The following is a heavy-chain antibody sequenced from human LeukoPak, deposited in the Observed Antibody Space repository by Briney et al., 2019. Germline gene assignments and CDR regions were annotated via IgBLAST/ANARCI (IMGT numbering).Heavy chain of an antibody. CDR1: GFTFSSYA. V-gene: IGHV3-30*04. D-gene: IGHD2-15*01. Sequence: PGGSLRLSCAASGFTFSSYAMHWVRQAPGKGLEWVAVISYDGSDKNYADSVKGRFTISRDNSKNTLYLQMNSLRAGDTAVYYCARSRSGGSLLGYWGQGTLVTVSS. J-gene: IGHJ4*02. CDR2: ISYDGSDK. CDR3: ARSRSGGSLLGY.